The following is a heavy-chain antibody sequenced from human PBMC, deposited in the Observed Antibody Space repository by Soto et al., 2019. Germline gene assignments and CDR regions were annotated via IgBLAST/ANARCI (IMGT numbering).Heavy chain of an antibody. Sequence: SVKVSCKASGGTFSTYTITWVRQAPGQGLEWMGRIIPIIGIINYAQKYQGRVTISADKFTGTAYMEMTGLRSDDTAVYFCAGDPDSHYNDGHASSYPWGQGTLVTVSS. D-gene: IGHD4-4*01. V-gene: IGHV1-69*04. CDR3: AGDPDSHYNDGHASSYP. J-gene: IGHJ5*02. CDR2: IIPIIGII. CDR1: GGTFSTYT.